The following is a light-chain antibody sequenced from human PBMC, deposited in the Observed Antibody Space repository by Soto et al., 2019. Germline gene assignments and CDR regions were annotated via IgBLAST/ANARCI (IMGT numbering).Light chain of an antibody. CDR2: DAS. Sequence: DIPMTQYPSSLSASVGDRVTITCQASQNINNYLNWYQQKPGRAPKLLIYDASNLEAGVPSRFRGSGSGTDFTITISRLQPEDIASYYCQQYENLPTFGQGTRLEIK. J-gene: IGKJ5*01. V-gene: IGKV1-33*01. CDR1: QNINNY. CDR3: QQYENLPT.